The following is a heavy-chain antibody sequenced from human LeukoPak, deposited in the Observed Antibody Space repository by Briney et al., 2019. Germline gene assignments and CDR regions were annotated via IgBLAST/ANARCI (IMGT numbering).Heavy chain of an antibody. D-gene: IGHD3-22*01. J-gene: IGHJ5*02. CDR3: AKDLSRRYDSSGYEFDP. CDR1: GFTVSSNY. Sequence: PGGSLRLSCAASGFTVSSNYMNWVRQAPGKGLEWVSGISGSGGNTYYTDSVRGRLSISRDNSKNTLYLQMNSLRAEDTAVYYCAKDLSRRYDSSGYEFDPWGQGTLVTVSS. CDR2: ISGSGGNT. V-gene: IGHV3-23*01.